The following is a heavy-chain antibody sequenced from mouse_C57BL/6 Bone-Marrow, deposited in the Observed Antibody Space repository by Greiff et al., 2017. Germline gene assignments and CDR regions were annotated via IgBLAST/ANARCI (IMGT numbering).Heavy chain of an antibody. CDR3: ARGGNYYSYYAMDY. V-gene: IGHV1-72*01. CDR2: IDPKSGGT. J-gene: IGHJ4*01. CDR1: GYTFTSYW. D-gene: IGHD2-1*01. Sequence: QVQLQQPGAELVKPGASVKLSCKASGYTFTSYWMHWVKQRPGRGLEWIGRIDPKSGGTKYNEKFKSKATLTVDKPSSTAYMQLSSLTSEDSAVYYCARGGNYYSYYAMDYWGQGTSVTVSS.